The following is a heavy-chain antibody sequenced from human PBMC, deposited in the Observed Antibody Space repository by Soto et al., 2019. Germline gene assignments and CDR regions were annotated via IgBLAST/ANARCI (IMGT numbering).Heavy chain of an antibody. J-gene: IGHJ4*02. D-gene: IGHD4-17*01. CDR2: IYYSGST. V-gene: IGHV4-59*08. CDR1: GGSISSHY. Sequence: SETLSLTCTVSGGSISSHYWSWIRQPPGKGLEWIGYIYYSGSTNYNPSLKSRVTISVDTSKNQFSLKLSSVTAADTAVYYCARRIKGDYHFDYWGQGTLVTVSS. CDR3: ARRIKGDYHFDY.